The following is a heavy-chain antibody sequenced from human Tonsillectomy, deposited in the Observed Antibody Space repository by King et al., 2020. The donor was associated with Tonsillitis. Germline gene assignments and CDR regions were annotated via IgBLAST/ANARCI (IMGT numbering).Heavy chain of an antibody. CDR3: AKAPAADDY. V-gene: IGHV3-23*04. D-gene: IGHD6-25*01. Sequence: VQLVESGGGLVQPVGSLRLSCAASGFTFSSFAMSWVRQAPGKGLEWFSALGGCGGSPYYADSVKGRFTISRDNSTNTLYLQMYSLRAEDTAVYYCAKAPAADDYWGQGTLVTVSS. CDR1: GFTFSSFA. CDR2: LGGCGGSP. J-gene: IGHJ4*02.